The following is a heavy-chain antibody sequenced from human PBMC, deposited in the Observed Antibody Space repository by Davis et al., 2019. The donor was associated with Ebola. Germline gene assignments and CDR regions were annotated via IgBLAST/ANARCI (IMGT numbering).Heavy chain of an antibody. V-gene: IGHV1-69*06. CDR2: IIPIFGTA. Sequence: SVKVSCKASGYTFTNYGVSWVRQAPGQGLEWMGGIIPIFGTANYAQKFQGRVTITADKSTSTAYMELSSLRSEDTAVYYCARGLGYCSGGSCYSGSFDYWGQGTLVTVSS. D-gene: IGHD2-15*01. CDR3: ARGLGYCSGGSCYSGSFDY. CDR1: GYTFTNYG. J-gene: IGHJ4*02.